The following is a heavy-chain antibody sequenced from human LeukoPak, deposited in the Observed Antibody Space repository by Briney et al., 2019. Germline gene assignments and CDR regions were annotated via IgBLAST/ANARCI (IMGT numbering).Heavy chain of an antibody. D-gene: IGHD6-13*01. J-gene: IGHJ4*02. Sequence: GGSLRLSCAASGFTFSSYSMNWVRQAPGKGLEWVSSISSSSGYLYYADSVRGRFTISRDNAKGSVLLQMNSLRADDTAVYYCARDERGIDYWGQGTLVTVSS. CDR1: GFTFSSYS. CDR2: ISSSSGYL. V-gene: IGHV3-21*01. CDR3: ARDERGIDY.